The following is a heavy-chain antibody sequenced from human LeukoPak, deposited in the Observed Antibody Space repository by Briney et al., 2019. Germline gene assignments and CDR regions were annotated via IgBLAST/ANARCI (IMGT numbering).Heavy chain of an antibody. D-gene: IGHD3-22*01. J-gene: IGHJ6*03. CDR2: MNPNSGNT. Sequence: GASVKVSCKASGYTFTSYDINWVRQATGQGLEWMGWMNPNSGNTGYAQKFQGRVTITRNTSMSTAYMELSSLRSEDTAVYYCARAYYYDSSGYYSLPQYYYYYYMDVWGKGTTVTVSS. CDR3: ARAYYYDSSGYYSLPQYYYYYYMDV. V-gene: IGHV1-8*03. CDR1: GYTFTSYD.